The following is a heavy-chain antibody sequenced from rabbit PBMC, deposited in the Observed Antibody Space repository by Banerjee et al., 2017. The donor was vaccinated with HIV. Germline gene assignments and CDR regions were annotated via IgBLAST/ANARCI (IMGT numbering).Heavy chain of an antibody. CDR1: GIDFSSGYY. V-gene: IGHV1S45*01. Sequence: QQQLEESGGGLVKPGGTLTLTCKASGIDFSSGYYMSWVRQAPGKGLEWIARIYGDDNTATNYATWAKGRFTISKTSSTTVTLQMTSLTAADTATYFCARASDGGWIYNLWGPGTLVTVS. CDR3: ARASDGGWIYNL. D-gene: IGHD6-1*01. CDR2: IYGDDNTAT. J-gene: IGHJ4*01.